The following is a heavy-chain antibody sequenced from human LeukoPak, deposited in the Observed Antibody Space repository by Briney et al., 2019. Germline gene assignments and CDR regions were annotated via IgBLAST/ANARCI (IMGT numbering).Heavy chain of an antibody. D-gene: IGHD3-22*01. CDR1: GGSISSSSYY. J-gene: IGHJ4*02. V-gene: IGHV4-39*01. Sequence: SETLPLTCTVSGGSISSSSYYWGWIRQPPGKGLEWIGSIYYSGSTYYNPSLKSRVTISVDTSKNQFSLKLSSVTAADTAVYYCARGMFSTMIVVVIRGTFDYWGQGTLVTVSS. CDR3: ARGMFSTMIVVVIRGTFDY. CDR2: IYYSGST.